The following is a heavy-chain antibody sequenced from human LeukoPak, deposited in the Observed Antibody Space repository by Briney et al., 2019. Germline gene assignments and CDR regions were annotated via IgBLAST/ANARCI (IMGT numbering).Heavy chain of an antibody. Sequence: PSETLSLTCAVSGVSISSSNWWSWVRQPPGKGLEWIGEIYHSGSTNYNPSLKSRVTISVDKSKNQFSLKLSSVTAADTAVYYCATSTSEGWYYGSGSYYKGAFDIWGQGTMVTVSS. CDR1: GVSISSSNW. CDR2: IYHSGST. J-gene: IGHJ3*02. V-gene: IGHV4-4*02. D-gene: IGHD3-10*01. CDR3: ATSTSEGWYYGSGSYYKGAFDI.